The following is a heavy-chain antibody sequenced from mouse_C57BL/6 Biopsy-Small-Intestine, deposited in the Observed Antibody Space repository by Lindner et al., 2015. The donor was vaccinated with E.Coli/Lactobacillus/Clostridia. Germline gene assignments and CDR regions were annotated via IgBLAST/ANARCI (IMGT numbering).Heavy chain of an antibody. V-gene: IGHV1-42*01. Sequence: VQLQESGPELVKPGASVKISCKASGYSFTGYYMNWVKQSPEKSLEWIGEINPSTGGTIYNQKFKAKATLTVDKSSSTAYMQLKSLTSEDSAVYYCGRSYYDNLDYWGQGTTLTVSS. J-gene: IGHJ2*01. D-gene: IGHD2-10*01. CDR2: INPSTGGT. CDR3: GRSYYDNLDY. CDR1: GYSFTGYY.